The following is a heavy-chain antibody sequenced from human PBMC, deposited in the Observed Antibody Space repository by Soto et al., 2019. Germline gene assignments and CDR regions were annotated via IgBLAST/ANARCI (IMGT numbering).Heavy chain of an antibody. D-gene: IGHD2-2*01. V-gene: IGHV3-7*01. CDR1: GFTFSSYW. J-gene: IGHJ6*03. Sequence: GGSLRLSCAASGFTFSSYWMSWVRQAPGKGLEWVANIKQDGSEKYYVDSVKGRFTISRDNAKNSLYLQMNSLRAEDTAVYYCARVVVVPAAISHDYYYYMDVWGKGTTVTVSS. CDR2: IKQDGSEK. CDR3: ARVVVVPAAISHDYYYYMDV.